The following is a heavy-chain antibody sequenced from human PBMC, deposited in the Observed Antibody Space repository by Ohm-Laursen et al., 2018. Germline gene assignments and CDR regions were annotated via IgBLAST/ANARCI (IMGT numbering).Heavy chain of an antibody. CDR2: ISGSGGST. D-gene: IGHD3-3*01. J-gene: IGHJ4*02. CDR1: GFTFSSYA. Sequence: SLRLSCAASGFTFSSYAMSWVRQAPGKGLEWVSAISGSGGSTYYADSVKGRFTISRDNSKNTLYLQMNSLRAEDTAVYYCAKGGGDFWSGSDHWGQGALVTVSS. V-gene: IGHV3-23*01. CDR3: AKGGGDFWSGSDH.